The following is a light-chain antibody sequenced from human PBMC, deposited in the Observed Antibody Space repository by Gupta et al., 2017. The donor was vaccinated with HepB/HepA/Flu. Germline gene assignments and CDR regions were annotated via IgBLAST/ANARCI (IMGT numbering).Light chain of an antibody. CDR3: SSYTGSSTVV. V-gene: IGLV2-14*01. Sequence: QSALTQPASVSGSPGQPTTIPCTGTSSDVGGCNYVSWYQQHPGKAPKLMIYDVSNRPSGVSDRVSGSKSGNTASLTISGLQAEDEADDYCSSYTGSSTVVCGGGTKLTVL. CDR2: DVS. CDR1: SSDVGGCNY. J-gene: IGLJ2*01.